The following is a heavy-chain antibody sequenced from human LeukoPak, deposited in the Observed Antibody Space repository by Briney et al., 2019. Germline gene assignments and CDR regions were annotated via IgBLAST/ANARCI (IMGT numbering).Heavy chain of an antibody. CDR2: ISGSGGST. Sequence: GGSLRLSCAASGFTFSTYGMSWVRQAPGRGLEWVSTISGSGGSTYYADSVKGRFTISRDNSKNTLYLQMNSLRAEDTAVYYCAKGADSGWYTPFDYWGQGTLVTVSS. V-gene: IGHV3-23*01. CDR3: AKGADSGWYTPFDY. D-gene: IGHD6-19*01. J-gene: IGHJ4*02. CDR1: GFTFSTYG.